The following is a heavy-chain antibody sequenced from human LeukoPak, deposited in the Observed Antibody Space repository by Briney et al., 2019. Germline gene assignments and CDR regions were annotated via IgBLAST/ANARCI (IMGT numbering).Heavy chain of an antibody. CDR2: ISYDGSNK. CDR1: GFTFSSYG. D-gene: IGHD5-24*01. J-gene: IGHJ3*02. V-gene: IGHV3-30*18. Sequence: PGRSLRLSCAASGFTFSSYGMHWVRQAPDKGLEWVAVISYDGSNKYYADSVKGRFTISRDNSKNTLYLQMNSLRAEDTAVYYCAKEMATMGDAFDIWGQGTMVTVSS. CDR3: AKEMATMGDAFDI.